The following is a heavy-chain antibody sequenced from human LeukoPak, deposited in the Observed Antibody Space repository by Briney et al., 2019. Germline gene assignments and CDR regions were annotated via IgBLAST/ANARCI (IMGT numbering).Heavy chain of an antibody. CDR2: ISGSGGST. Sequence: GGSLRLSCAASGFTFSSYGMSWVRKAPGKGLEWVSAISGSGGSTYYADSVKGRFTISRDNSKNTLYLQMNSLRAEDTAVYYCAKDRGGYSYGPSSDYWGQGTLVTVSS. CDR3: AKDRGGYSYGPSSDY. CDR1: GFTFSSYG. J-gene: IGHJ4*02. D-gene: IGHD5-18*01. V-gene: IGHV3-23*01.